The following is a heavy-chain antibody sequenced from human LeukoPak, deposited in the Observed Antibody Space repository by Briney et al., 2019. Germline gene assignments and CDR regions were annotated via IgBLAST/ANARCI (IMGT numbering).Heavy chain of an antibody. CDR3: AKDSDFWSGYYIDY. J-gene: IGHJ4*02. CDR2: IRYDGSNK. Sequence: PGGSLRLSCAASGFTFSSYGMHWVRQAPGKGLEWVALIRYDGSNKYYADSVKGRFTISRDNSKNTLYLQMNSLRAEDTAVYYCAKDSDFWSGYYIDYWGQGTLVTVSS. D-gene: IGHD3-3*01. V-gene: IGHV3-30*02. CDR1: GFTFSSYG.